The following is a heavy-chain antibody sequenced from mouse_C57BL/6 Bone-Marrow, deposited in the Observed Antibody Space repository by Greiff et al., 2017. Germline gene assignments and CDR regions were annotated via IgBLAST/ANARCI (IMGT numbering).Heavy chain of an antibody. CDR1: GYTFTSYW. J-gene: IGHJ1*03. CDR3: ARRGTTVVAPVFDV. D-gene: IGHD1-1*01. Sequence: VQLQQPGTELVKPGASVKLSCKASGYTFTSYWMHWVKQRPGQGLEWIGNINPSNGGTNYNEKFKSQATLTVDNSSSTAYMQLSSLTSEDSAVYYCARRGTTVVAPVFDVWGTGTTVTVSS. CDR2: INPSNGGT. V-gene: IGHV1-53*01.